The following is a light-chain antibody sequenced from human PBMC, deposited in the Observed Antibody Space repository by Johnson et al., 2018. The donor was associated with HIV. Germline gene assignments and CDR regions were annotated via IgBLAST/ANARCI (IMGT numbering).Light chain of an antibody. CDR1: SSNIGNNY. Sequence: QSVLTQPPSVSAAPGQKVTISCSGSSSNIGNNYVSWYQQLPGTAPKLLIYENTKRPSGIPDRFSGSKSGTSATLGITGLQTGDEADYYCGTWDSSLSAYVCGTGTKVTGL. V-gene: IGLV1-51*02. J-gene: IGLJ1*01. CDR2: ENT. CDR3: GTWDSSLSAYV.